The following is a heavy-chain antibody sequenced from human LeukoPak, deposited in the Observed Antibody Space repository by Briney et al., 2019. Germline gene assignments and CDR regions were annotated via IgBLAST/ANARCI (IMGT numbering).Heavy chain of an antibody. CDR2: INRDGSST. CDR3: ARDAPGNTALDY. CDR1: GFTFDDYG. J-gene: IGHJ4*02. Sequence: GGSLRLSCAAPGFTFDDYGMSWVRQAPGKGLVWVSRINRDGSSTDYADSVKGRFTISRDNAKNTLYLQMNSLRGEDTAVYFCARDAPGNTALDYWGQGTLVTVSS. V-gene: IGHV3-74*01. D-gene: IGHD5-18*01.